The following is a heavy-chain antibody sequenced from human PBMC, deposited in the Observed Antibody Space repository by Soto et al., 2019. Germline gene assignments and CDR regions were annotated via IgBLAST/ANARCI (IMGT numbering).Heavy chain of an antibody. CDR3: ATRPTFSYVGPEKYLQH. D-gene: IGHD1-26*01. CDR1: GFTFTDAR. V-gene: IGHV3-15*01. Sequence: EVQLVESGGGLVKPGGSLRLSCAASGFTFTDARMTWVRQAPGKGLDWVGRIKSNTDGGTADYAAPVKGRFTISRDDSKNTLYLQMNSLKTEDTAVYYCATRPTFSYVGPEKYLQHWGQGTLVTVSS. J-gene: IGHJ1*01. CDR2: IKSNTDGGTA.